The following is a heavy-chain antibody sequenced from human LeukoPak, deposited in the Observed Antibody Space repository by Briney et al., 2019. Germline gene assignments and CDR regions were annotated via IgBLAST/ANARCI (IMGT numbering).Heavy chain of an antibody. D-gene: IGHD7-27*01. Sequence: PGGSLRLSCAASGFTFNSYGMTWVRQAPGKGLEWVAGISGSGDTTYYADFMKGRFTISRDNAKNSLYLQMNSLRAEDTAVYYCARDLNWETYWGQGTLVTVSS. V-gene: IGHV3-23*01. CDR1: GFTFNSYG. J-gene: IGHJ4*02. CDR2: ISGSGDTT. CDR3: ARDLNWETY.